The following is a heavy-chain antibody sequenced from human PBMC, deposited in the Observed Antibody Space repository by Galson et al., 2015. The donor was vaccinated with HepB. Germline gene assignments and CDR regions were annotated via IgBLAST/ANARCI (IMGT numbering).Heavy chain of an antibody. CDR3: ARVGGLYDSSGYYFGY. CDR1: GFTVSSNY. J-gene: IGHJ4*02. Sequence: SLRLSCAASGFTVSSNYMSWVRQAPGKGLEWVSYISSSSCYTNYADSVKGRFTISRDNAKNSLYLQMNSLRAEDTAVYYCARVGGLYDSSGYYFGYWGQGTLVTVSS. CDR2: ISSSSCYT. D-gene: IGHD3-22*01. V-gene: IGHV3-11*05.